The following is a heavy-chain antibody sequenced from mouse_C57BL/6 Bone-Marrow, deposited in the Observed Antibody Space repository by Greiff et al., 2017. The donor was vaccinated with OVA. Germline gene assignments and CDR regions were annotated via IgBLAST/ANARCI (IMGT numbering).Heavy chain of an antibody. CDR1: GYTFTSYT. J-gene: IGHJ3*01. Sequence: VQVVESGAELARPGASVKMSCKASGYTFTSYTMHWVKQRPGQGLEWIGYINPSSGYTKYNQKFKDKATLTADKSSSTAYMQLSSLTSEDSAVYYCARYYYGSSYAYWGQGTLVTVSA. CDR2: INPSSGYT. V-gene: IGHV1-4*01. CDR3: ARYYYGSSYAY. D-gene: IGHD1-1*01.